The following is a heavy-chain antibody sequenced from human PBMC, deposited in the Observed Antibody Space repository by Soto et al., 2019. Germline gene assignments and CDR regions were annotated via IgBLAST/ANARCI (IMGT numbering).Heavy chain of an antibody. CDR1: GFIFNNYG. Sequence: QVQLVESGGGVVQPGRSLRLSCAASGFIFNNYGIHWVRQAPGKGLEWVAVISNDGDDKYYADSVKGRFTISRDNSRNTVYLQMGSLSPEDTAMYYCAKEGVELWSAFDYWGQGTLVTVSS. V-gene: IGHV3-30*18. CDR2: ISNDGDDK. D-gene: IGHD3-10*01. J-gene: IGHJ4*02. CDR3: AKEGVELWSAFDY.